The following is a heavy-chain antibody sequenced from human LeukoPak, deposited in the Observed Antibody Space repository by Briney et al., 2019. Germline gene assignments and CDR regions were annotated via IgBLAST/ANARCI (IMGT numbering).Heavy chain of an antibody. V-gene: IGHV3-23*01. CDR1: GFTFSSYA. Sequence: GGPLRLSCTASGFTFSSYAMTWVRQAPGKGLECVSVISGIGTTTYYADSVKGRFTISRDSSKNTLFLQMNSLRVEDTATYYCTKKRTTSVTDWFDPWGQGTLVTVSS. J-gene: IGHJ5*02. CDR3: TKKRTTSVTDWFDP. CDR2: ISGIGTTT. D-gene: IGHD4-17*01.